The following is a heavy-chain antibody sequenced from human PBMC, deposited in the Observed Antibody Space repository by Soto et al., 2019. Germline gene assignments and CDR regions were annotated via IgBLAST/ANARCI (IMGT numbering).Heavy chain of an antibody. CDR1: GFTFSDHY. J-gene: IGHJ3*02. CDR2: IRNKFNSYTT. D-gene: IGHD3-16*01. V-gene: IGHV3-72*01. Sequence: EVQLVESGGGLVQPGGSLRLSCAASGFTFSDHYMDWVRQAPGKGLEWVGRIRNKFNSYTTEYAASVKGRFTISRDDSKRSLDFQTHSLKAEDTALYYCALGEGTTWTYHAFDIWGQGTMVTVSS. CDR3: ALGEGTTWTYHAFDI.